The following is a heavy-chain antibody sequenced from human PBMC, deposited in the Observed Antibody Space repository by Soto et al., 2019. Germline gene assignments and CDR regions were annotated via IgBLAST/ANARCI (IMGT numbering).Heavy chain of an antibody. V-gene: IGHV1-2*04. D-gene: IGHD5-12*01. CDR3: ARWIGGYDSLNPMYYYYGMDV. Sequence: GASVKVSCKASGYTFTGYYMHWVRQAPGQGLEWMGWINPNSGGTNYAQKFQGWVTMTRDTSISTAYMELSRLRSDDTAVYYCARWIGGYDSLNPMYYYYGMDVWGQGTTVTVSS. CDR2: INPNSGGT. J-gene: IGHJ6*02. CDR1: GYTFTGYY.